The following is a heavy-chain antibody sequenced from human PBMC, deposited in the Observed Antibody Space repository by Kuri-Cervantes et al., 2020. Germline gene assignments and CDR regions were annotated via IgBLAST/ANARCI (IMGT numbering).Heavy chain of an antibody. CDR1: GFTFSSYT. Sequence: GESLKISCTVSGFTFSSYTMSWVRLAPGKGLEWVSSLGNSHDYIHYADSVKGRFTISRDNSKNTLSLQMNSLRAEDTAVYYCARSHYYDSSGDLEDWGQGTLVTVSS. J-gene: IGHJ4*02. CDR3: ARSHYYDSSGDLED. D-gene: IGHD3-22*01. V-gene: IGHV3-21*01. CDR2: LGNSHDYI.